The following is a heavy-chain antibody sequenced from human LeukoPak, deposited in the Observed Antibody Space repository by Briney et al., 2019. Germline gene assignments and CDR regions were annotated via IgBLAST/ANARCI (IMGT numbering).Heavy chain of an antibody. CDR1: GFTFDDYA. Sequence: GGSLRLSCAASGFTFDDYAMHWVRQAPGKGLEWVSAISGSGGSTYYADSVKGRFTISRDNSKNTLYLQMNSLRAEDTAVYYCAKVWAPNDYWGQGTLVTVSS. J-gene: IGHJ4*02. CDR2: ISGSGGST. V-gene: IGHV3-23*01. CDR3: AKVWAPNDY. D-gene: IGHD3-16*01.